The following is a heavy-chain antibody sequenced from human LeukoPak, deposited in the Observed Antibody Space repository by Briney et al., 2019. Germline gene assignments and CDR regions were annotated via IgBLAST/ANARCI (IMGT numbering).Heavy chain of an antibody. CDR3: SSPARVIDPDF. D-gene: IGHD2/OR15-2a*01. CDR1: GFSFSSYW. CDR2: IKPDGSGK. V-gene: IGHV3-7*01. J-gene: IGHJ4*03. Sequence: GGSLRLSCAASGFSFSSYWMTWVRQVPGKGLEWVANIKPDGSGKHYVDSVKGRFTISRDNAKSSLYLQMDSLRVEDTAVYYCSSPARVIDPDFRGQGAL.